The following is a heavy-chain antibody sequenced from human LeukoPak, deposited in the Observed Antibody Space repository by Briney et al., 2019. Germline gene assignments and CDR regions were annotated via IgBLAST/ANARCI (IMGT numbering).Heavy chain of an antibody. V-gene: IGHV3-7*02. J-gene: IGHJ4*02. CDR3: ARGRYSGYDNLLDHLDY. Sequence: GGSLRLSCAASGFTFSSYWMTWVRQAPGKGLEWVANIKQDGSEKYYVDSVKGRFTISRDNAKNSLYLQMNSLRAEDTAVYYCARGRYSGYDNLLDHLDYWGQGTLVTVSS. D-gene: IGHD5-12*01. CDR1: GFTFSSYW. CDR2: IKQDGSEK.